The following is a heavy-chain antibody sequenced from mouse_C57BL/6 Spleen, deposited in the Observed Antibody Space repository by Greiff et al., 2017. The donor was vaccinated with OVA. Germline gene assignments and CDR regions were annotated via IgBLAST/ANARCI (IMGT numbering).Heavy chain of an antibody. D-gene: IGHD1-1*02. CDR3: ARHGGWEGYYAMDY. CDR2: ISSGGSYT. CDR1: GFTFSSYG. Sequence: EVKLVESGGDLVKPGGSLKLSCAASGFTFSSYGMSWVRQTPDKRLEWVATISSGGSYTYYPDSVKGRFTISRDNAKNTLYLQMSSLKSEDTAMYYCARHGGWEGYYAMDYWGQGTSVTVSS. V-gene: IGHV5-6*01. J-gene: IGHJ4*01.